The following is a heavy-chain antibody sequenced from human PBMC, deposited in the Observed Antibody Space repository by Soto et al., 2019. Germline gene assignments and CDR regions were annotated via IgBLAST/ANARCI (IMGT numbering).Heavy chain of an antibody. V-gene: IGHV2-5*01. J-gene: IGHJ4*02. CDR3: ARSQGLWDPFDY. CDR2: IYWNDDY. CDR1: GFSLNTRGVG. D-gene: IGHD1-26*01. Sequence: QITLKESGPTLVKPTQTLTLTCTFSGFSLNTRGVGVGWIRQPPGKALEWLALIYWNDDYRYSPSLKTRLTIAKDTYKNQVVLTMTNMDPVDTATYYCARSQGLWDPFDYWGQGTLVTVSS.